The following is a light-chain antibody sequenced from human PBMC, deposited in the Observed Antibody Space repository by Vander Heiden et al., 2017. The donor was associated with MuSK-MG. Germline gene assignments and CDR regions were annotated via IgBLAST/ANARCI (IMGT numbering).Light chain of an antibody. CDR1: SSDVGGYNY. Sequence: QSVQTSAAAVSVYPEQPITISCTGTSSDVGGYNYVSWYQQHPGKAPKLMIYDVSNRPSGVSNRFSGSKSGNAASLTISGYQAGDEADDYCSSYTSRSTPVFGTGTKVTVL. J-gene: IGLJ1*01. CDR3: SSYTSRSTPV. V-gene: IGLV2-14*03. CDR2: DVS.